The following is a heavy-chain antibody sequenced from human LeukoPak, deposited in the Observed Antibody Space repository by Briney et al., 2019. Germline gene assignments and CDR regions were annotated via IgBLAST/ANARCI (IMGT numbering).Heavy chain of an antibody. CDR2: ISAYNGNT. CDR1: GYTFTGYY. CDR3: ARDDPLDNIAAAGISA. D-gene: IGHD6-13*01. Sequence: ASVKVSCKASGYTFTGYYMHWVRQAPGQGLEWMGWISAYNGNTNYAQKLQGRVTMTTDTSTSTAYMELRSLRSDDTAVYYCARDDPLDNIAAAGISAWGQGTLVAVSS. V-gene: IGHV1-18*04. J-gene: IGHJ5*02.